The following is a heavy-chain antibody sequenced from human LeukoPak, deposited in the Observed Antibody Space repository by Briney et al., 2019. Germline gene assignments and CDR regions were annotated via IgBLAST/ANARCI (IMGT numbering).Heavy chain of an antibody. CDR1: DDSINNFY. J-gene: IGHJ5*02. Sequence: SETLSLTCTVSDDSINNFYWSWIRQPAGKGVEWIGRIYSRGYTNYHPSLKSRVTMSVDTTKNPFSLRLISLTAADTAVYYCARGTSNAWYDWFDLWGQGALVTVSS. V-gene: IGHV4-4*07. CDR3: ARGTSNAWYDWFDL. CDR2: IYSRGYT. D-gene: IGHD6-13*01.